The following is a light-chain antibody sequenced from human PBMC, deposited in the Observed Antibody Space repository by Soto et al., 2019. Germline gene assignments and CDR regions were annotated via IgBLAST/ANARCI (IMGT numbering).Light chain of an antibody. V-gene: IGLV2-14*03. CDR1: SSDVGGYNY. J-gene: IGLJ1*01. CDR2: DVS. Sequence: SVLTQPASVSGSPGQSITISCTGTSSDVGGYNYVSWYRHHPGKAPKLMIYDVSNRPSGVSNRFSGSKSGNTASLIISGLQAEDEADYYCSSYTSSSTLSTYVFGTGTKVTVL. CDR3: SSYTSSSTLSTYV.